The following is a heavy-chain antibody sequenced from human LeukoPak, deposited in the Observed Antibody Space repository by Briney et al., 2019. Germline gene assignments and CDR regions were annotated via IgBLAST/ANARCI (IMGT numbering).Heavy chain of an antibody. D-gene: IGHD2-2*01. CDR2: ISSSGSTI. J-gene: IGHJ5*02. CDR1: GFTFSDYY. CDR3: ARELYDIVVVPAAPSGFDP. V-gene: IGHV3-11*04. Sequence: AGGSLRLSCAASGFTFSDYYMSWIRQAPGKGLEWVSYISSSGSTIYCADSVKGRFTISRDNAKNSLYLQMNSLRAEDTAVYYCARELYDIVVVPAAPSGFDPWGQGTLVTVSS.